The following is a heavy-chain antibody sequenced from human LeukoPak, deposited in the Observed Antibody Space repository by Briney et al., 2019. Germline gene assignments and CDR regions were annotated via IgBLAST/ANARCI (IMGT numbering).Heavy chain of an antibody. J-gene: IGHJ5*02. CDR2: ISSSGDRT. Sequence: GGSLRLSCAASGFTFSNYAMSWVRQAPGRGPEWVSAISSSGDRTYYADSVKGRFTISRDNSKNTLYLQMNSLRAEDTAVYYCARAITMVRGQNWFDPWGQGTLVTVSS. V-gene: IGHV3-23*01. D-gene: IGHD3-10*01. CDR3: ARAITMVRGQNWFDP. CDR1: GFTFSNYA.